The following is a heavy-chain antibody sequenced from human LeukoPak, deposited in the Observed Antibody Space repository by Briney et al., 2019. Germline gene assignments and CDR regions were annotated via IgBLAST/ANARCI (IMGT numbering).Heavy chain of an antibody. J-gene: IGHJ5*02. D-gene: IGHD3-16*01. CDR2: ISYDGSNK. CDR1: GFTFSSYA. Sequence: PGGSLRLSCAASGFTFSSYAMHWVRQAPGKGLEWVAVISYDGSNKYYADSVKGRFTISRDNSKNTLYLQMNSLRAEDTAVYYCAKDQGGPWGQGTLVTVSS. V-gene: IGHV3-30*04. CDR3: AKDQGGP.